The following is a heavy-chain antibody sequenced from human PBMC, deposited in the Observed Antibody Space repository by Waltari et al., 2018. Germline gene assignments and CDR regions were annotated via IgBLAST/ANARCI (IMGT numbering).Heavy chain of an antibody. CDR2: ISPIFGTA. D-gene: IGHD6-6*01. CDR3: ARGTREYSSHGGFDP. Sequence: QVQLVQSGAEVKKPGSSVKVSCKASGGTFSSYAISWVRRAPGQGLEWMGRISPIFGTANYAQKFQGRVTITADKSTSTAYMELSSLRSEDTAVYYCARGTREYSSHGGFDPWGQGTLVTVSS. V-gene: IGHV1-69*13. CDR1: GGTFSSYA. J-gene: IGHJ5*02.